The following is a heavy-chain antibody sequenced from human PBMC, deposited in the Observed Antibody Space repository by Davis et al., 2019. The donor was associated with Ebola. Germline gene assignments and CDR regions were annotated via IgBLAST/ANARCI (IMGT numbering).Heavy chain of an antibody. CDR2: IYPYNGNT. Sequence: ASVKVSCKASGYTFTNYGITWVRQAPGQGLEWMGWIYPYNGNTHYAQKLQGRVSMTADTSTSTAYVELRSLRSDDTAVYYCARDSWGKEKDSWGQGTLVTISS. CDR1: GYTFTNYG. J-gene: IGHJ4*02. V-gene: IGHV1-18*04. D-gene: IGHD3-16*01. CDR3: ARDSWGKEKDS.